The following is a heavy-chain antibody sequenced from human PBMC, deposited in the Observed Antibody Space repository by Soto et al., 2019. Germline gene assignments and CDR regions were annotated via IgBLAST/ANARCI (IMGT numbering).Heavy chain of an antibody. CDR1: GDSVGSASYY. Sequence: ETLSLTCTVSGDSVGSASYYWTWLRQPPGEGLEWIGYISATGSTNYNPSLKSRLTISVDTSKNHFSLRPSSVTAADTAVYYCARDIRGYSRAFDYWGQGTLVTVSS. V-gene: IGHV4-61*03. J-gene: IGHJ4*02. D-gene: IGHD5-18*01. CDR3: ARDIRGYSRAFDY. CDR2: ISATGST.